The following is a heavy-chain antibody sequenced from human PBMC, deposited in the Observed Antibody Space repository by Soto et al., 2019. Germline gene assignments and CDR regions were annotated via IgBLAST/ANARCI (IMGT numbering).Heavy chain of an antibody. CDR2: ISYDGSNK. J-gene: IGHJ5*02. Sequence: QVQLVESGGGVVQPGRSLRLSCAASGFTFSSYAMHWVRQAPGKGLEWVAVISYDGSNKYYADSVKGRFTISRDNSKNTLYLHMNSLRAEDTAVYYCAREDYGDYASWGQGTLVTVSS. D-gene: IGHD4-17*01. CDR1: GFTFSSYA. CDR3: AREDYGDYAS. V-gene: IGHV3-30-3*01.